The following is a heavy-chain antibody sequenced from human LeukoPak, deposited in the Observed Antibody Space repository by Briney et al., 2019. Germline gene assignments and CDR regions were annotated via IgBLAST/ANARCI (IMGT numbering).Heavy chain of an antibody. CDR1: GFTFSSYG. V-gene: IGHV3-21*01. D-gene: IGHD5-24*01. CDR2: ISSSSSYI. CDR3: AREKLRDGAFDI. Sequence: GGSLRLSCAASGFTFSSYGMHWVRQAPGKGLEWVSSISSSSSYIYYADSVKGRFTISRDNAKNSLYLQMNSLRAEDTAVYYCAREKLRDGAFDIWGQGTMVTVSS. J-gene: IGHJ3*02.